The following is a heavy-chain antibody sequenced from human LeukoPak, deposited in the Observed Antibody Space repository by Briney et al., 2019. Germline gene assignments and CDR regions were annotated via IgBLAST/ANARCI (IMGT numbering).Heavy chain of an antibody. Sequence: SETLSPTCTVSGGSLSSYYWSWIRQPPGRGLEWIGYIYYTGITNYNPSLKSRVTISVDTSKNQFSLKLSSVTAADTAVYYCARALGTITSKFDYWGQGALVTVSS. D-gene: IGHD1-14*01. CDR1: GGSLSSYY. V-gene: IGHV4-59*01. CDR2: IYYTGIT. J-gene: IGHJ4*02. CDR3: ARALGTITSKFDY.